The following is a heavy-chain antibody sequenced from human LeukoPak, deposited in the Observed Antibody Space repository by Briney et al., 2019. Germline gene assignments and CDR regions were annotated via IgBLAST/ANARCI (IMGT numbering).Heavy chain of an antibody. Sequence: SQTLSLTCTVSGGSISSGSYYWSWIWQPAGKGLEWIGRIYTSGSTNYNPSLKSRVTISVDTSKNQFSLKLSSVTAADTAVYYCARDSGQYWYFDLWGRGTLVTASS. J-gene: IGHJ2*01. CDR1: GGSISSGSYY. D-gene: IGHD1-14*01. CDR3: ARDSGQYWYFDL. CDR2: IYTSGST. V-gene: IGHV4-61*02.